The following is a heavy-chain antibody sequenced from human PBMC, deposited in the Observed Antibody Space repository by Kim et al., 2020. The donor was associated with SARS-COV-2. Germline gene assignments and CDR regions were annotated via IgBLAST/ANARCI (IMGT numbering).Heavy chain of an antibody. CDR3: ARRQFTSGWYYFDY. D-gene: IGHD6-19*01. J-gene: IGHJ4*02. V-gene: IGHV3-74*01. Sequence: ADSEKGGFTISRDNAKNTLYLQMNSLRAEDTCVYYCARRQFTSGWYYFDYWGQGTLVTVSS.